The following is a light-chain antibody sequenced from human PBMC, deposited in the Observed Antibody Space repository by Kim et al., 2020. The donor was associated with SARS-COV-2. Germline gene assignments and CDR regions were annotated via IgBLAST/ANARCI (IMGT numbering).Light chain of an antibody. CDR3: QHHVNWPLT. J-gene: IGKJ4*01. V-gene: IGKV3-11*01. CDR1: QSVSNY. CDR2: DAS. Sequence: PGERATISCRASQSVSNYLAWYQQKPGQAPRLLIYDASNGATGIPTRFSGRWSGTDFSLTISSLAPEDFAVYYCQHHVNWPLTFGGGTKVDIK.